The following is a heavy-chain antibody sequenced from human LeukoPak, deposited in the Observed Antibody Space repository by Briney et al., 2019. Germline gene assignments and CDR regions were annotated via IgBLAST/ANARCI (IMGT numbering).Heavy chain of an antibody. J-gene: IGHJ6*02. D-gene: IGHD6-13*01. CDR3: ASWYSIYV. Sequence: GGSLRLSCATSGFIFSSYWMNWVRQAPGKGLEWVANIKQDGSEKYYVDSVKGRFTISRDNAKNSLYLQMNSLRVEDTAVYYCASWYSIYVWGQGTTVTVSS. CDR2: IKQDGSEK. CDR1: GFIFSSYW. V-gene: IGHV3-7*01.